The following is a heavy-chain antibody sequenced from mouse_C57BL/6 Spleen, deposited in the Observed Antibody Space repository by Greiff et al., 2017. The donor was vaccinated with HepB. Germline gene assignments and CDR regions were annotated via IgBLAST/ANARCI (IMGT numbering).Heavy chain of an antibody. V-gene: IGHV3-6*01. CDR3: ARVGIYYDYAGYFDY. Sequence: EVKLMESGPGLVKPSQSLSLTCSVTGYSITSGYYWNWIRQFPGNKLEWMGYISYDGSNNYNPSLKNRISITRDTSKNQFFLKLNSVTTEDTATYYCARVGIYYDYAGYFDYWGQGTTLTVSS. CDR1: GYSITSGYY. CDR2: ISYDGSN. J-gene: IGHJ2*01. D-gene: IGHD2-4*01.